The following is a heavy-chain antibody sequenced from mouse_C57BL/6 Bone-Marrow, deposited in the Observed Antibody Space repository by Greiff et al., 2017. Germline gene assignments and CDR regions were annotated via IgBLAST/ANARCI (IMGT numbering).Heavy chain of an antibody. CDR2: ISYDGSN. V-gene: IGHV3-6*01. CDR1: GYSITSGYY. CDR3: ASVGLLYYFDY. J-gene: IGHJ2*01. D-gene: IGHD1-1*01. Sequence: EVQLQESGPGLVKPSQSLSLTCSVTGYSITSGYYWYWIRQFPGNKLEWMGYISYDGSNNYNPSLKNRIPITRDTSKNQFFLKLNSVTTEDTATYYCASVGLLYYFDYWGQGTTLTVSS.